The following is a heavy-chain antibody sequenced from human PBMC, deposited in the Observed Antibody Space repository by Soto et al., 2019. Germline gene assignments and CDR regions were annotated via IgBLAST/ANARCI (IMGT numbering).Heavy chain of an antibody. CDR2: IYPGDSDT. CDR3: ARQSRVTATHYYGMDV. J-gene: IGHJ6*02. V-gene: IGHV5-51*01. D-gene: IGHD2-21*02. CDR1: GYSFTSYW. Sequence: GESLKISCKGSGYSFTSYWIGWVRQMPGKGLEWMGIIYPGDSDTRYSPSFQGQVTISADKSISTAYLQWSSLKASDTAMYYCARQSRVTATHYYGMDVWGQGTTVTVSS.